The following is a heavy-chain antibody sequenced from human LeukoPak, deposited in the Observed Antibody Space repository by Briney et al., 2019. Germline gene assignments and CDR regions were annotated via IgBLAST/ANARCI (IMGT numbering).Heavy chain of an antibody. CDR2: ISWNSGSI. Sequence: GRSLRLSCAASGFTFDDYAMHWVRQAPGKGLEWVSGISWNSGSIGYADSVKGRFTISRDNAKNSLYLQMNSLRAEDTALYYCAKDQSRYSYGGVGNWFDPWGQGTLVTVSS. V-gene: IGHV3-9*01. D-gene: IGHD5-18*01. CDR3: AKDQSRYSYGGVGNWFDP. CDR1: GFTFDDYA. J-gene: IGHJ5*02.